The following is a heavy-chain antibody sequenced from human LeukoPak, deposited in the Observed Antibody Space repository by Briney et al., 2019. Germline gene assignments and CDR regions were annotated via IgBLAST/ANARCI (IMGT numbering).Heavy chain of an antibody. J-gene: IGHJ4*02. Sequence: SETLSLPCTVSGDSMSSGGYYWSWVRKHPGKGLVWIGYIFSTGNTCYNPSLKSRLTISVDTSKNRFSLQLSVVTAADTAVYYCARTRLRGDPFDDWGQGTLVTVSS. D-gene: IGHD2-21*02. CDR3: ARTRLRGDPFDD. CDR1: GDSMSSGGYY. CDR2: IFSTGNT. V-gene: IGHV4-31*03.